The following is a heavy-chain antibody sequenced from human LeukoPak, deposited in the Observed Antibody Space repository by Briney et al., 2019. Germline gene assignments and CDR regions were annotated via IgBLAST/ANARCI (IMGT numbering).Heavy chain of an antibody. V-gene: IGHV1-46*01. D-gene: IGHD6-19*01. CDR2: INPSGGST. Sequence: ASVKVSCKASGYTFTTYYMHWVRQAPGQGLEWMGIINPSGGSTSYAQKFQGRITMTRDTSTSTVYVELSSLRSEDTAVYYCASKDSSGWYEEAWGQGTLVTVSS. J-gene: IGHJ5*02. CDR3: ASKDSSGWYEEA. CDR1: GYTFTTYY.